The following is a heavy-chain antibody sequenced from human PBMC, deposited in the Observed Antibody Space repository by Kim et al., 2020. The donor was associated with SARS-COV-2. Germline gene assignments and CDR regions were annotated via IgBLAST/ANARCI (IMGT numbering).Heavy chain of an antibody. CDR3: ARGAEGGAFDI. J-gene: IGHJ3*02. CDR2: I. Sequence: IYYADSVKGRFTISRDNAKNSLYLQMNSLRAEDTAVYYCARGAEGGAFDIWGQGTMVTVSS. D-gene: IGHD3-16*01. V-gene: IGHV3-11*04.